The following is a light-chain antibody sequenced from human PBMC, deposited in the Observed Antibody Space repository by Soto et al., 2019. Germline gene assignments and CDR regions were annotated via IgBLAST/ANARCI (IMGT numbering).Light chain of an antibody. CDR3: QSYDKSLSGHVV. CDR2: SDT. V-gene: IGLV1-40*01. Sequence: QPVLTQPPSVSGAPGQRVTISCTGSSSNLGSSFDVHWYRHLPGTAPELLIYSDTYRPSGVPDRFSASKSGTSASLAIAWLQAEDEADYYCQSYDKSLSGHVVFGGGTKVTVL. J-gene: IGLJ2*01. CDR1: SSNLGSSFD.